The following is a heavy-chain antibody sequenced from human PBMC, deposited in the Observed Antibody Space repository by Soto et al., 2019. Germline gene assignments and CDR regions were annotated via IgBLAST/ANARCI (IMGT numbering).Heavy chain of an antibody. Sequence: QVQLVQSGAEVKRPGSSVKVSCKASGDTFNFYSINWVRQAPGLGLEWMGRVNPIVSMSNYAQKFQGRVTMTADKPTSTANMELTSLRSEDTAIYYCASSYGSGYRAFDYWGQGALVTVSS. J-gene: IGHJ4*02. CDR2: VNPIVSMS. CDR1: GDTFNFYS. V-gene: IGHV1-69*02. D-gene: IGHD3-10*01. CDR3: ASSYGSGYRAFDY.